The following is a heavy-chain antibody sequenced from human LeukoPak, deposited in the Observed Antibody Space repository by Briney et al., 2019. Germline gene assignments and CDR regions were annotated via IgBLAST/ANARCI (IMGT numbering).Heavy chain of an antibody. CDR1: GGSISSGGYY. Sequence: PSETLSLTCTVSGGSISSGGYYWSWIRQHPGKGLEWIGYIYYSGSTYCNPSLKSRVTISVDTSKNQFSLKLSSVTAADTAVYYCAREHGVLLWFGELWGAFDIWGQGTMVTVFS. CDR2: IYYSGST. V-gene: IGHV4-31*03. D-gene: IGHD3-10*01. J-gene: IGHJ3*02. CDR3: AREHGVLLWFGELWGAFDI.